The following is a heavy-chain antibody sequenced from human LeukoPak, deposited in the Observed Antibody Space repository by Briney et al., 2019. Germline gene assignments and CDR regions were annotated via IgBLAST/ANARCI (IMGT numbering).Heavy chain of an antibody. J-gene: IGHJ4*02. V-gene: IGHV1-2*02. CDR2: INPNSGGT. D-gene: IGHD2/OR15-2a*01. CDR3: ARDFPEYYFDY. CDR1: GYTFTGYY. Sequence: PGASVKVSCKASGYTFTGYYMHWVRQAPGQGLEWMGWINPNSGGTNYAQKFQGRVTMTRDTSTSTVYMELSSLRSEDTAVYYCARDFPEYYFDYWGQGTLVTVSS.